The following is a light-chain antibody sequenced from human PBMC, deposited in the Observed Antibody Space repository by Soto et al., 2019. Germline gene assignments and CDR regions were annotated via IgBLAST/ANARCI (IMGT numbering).Light chain of an antibody. CDR3: EPRSNWPPT. V-gene: IGKV3-11*01. CDR2: DAS. J-gene: IGKJ1*01. Sequence: EIVLTQSPATLSLSPGERATLSCRASQSVTSYLAWYQQKPGQAPSLLIYDASNRATGIPARFSGGGSGTDFTLTISSLESEEIALYYGEPRSNWPPTCGQGTKVDIK. CDR1: QSVTSY.